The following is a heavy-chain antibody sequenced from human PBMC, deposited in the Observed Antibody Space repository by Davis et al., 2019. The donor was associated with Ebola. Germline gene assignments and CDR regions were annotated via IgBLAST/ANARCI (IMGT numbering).Heavy chain of an antibody. J-gene: IGHJ4*02. V-gene: IGHV4-59*01. Sequence: PGGSLRLSCSVSGASISSYYWGWFRQPPGKGPEWIGYIHYSDNPEYNPSLGTRVSISVDTSRNQFSLNLTSVTAADTAIYYCTLGAGWLTDYWGQGALVTVSS. CDR1: GASISSYY. CDR2: IHYSDNP. CDR3: TLGAGWLTDY. D-gene: IGHD6-19*01.